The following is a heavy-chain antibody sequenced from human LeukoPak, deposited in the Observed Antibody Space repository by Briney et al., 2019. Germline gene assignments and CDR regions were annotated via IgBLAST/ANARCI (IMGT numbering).Heavy chain of an antibody. CDR2: IYYSGST. Sequence: SETLSLTCTVSGGSISSYYWSWIRQPPGKGLEWIGYIYYSGSTNYNPSLKSRVTISVDTSKNQFSLKLSSVTAADTAVYYCATDCSSTSCYGNDAFDIWGQGTMVTVSS. CDR3: ATDCSSTSCYGNDAFDI. CDR1: GGSISSYY. V-gene: IGHV4-59*12. D-gene: IGHD2-2*01. J-gene: IGHJ3*02.